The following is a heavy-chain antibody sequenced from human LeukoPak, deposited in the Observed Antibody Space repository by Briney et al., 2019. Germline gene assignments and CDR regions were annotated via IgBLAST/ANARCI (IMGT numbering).Heavy chain of an antibody. D-gene: IGHD5-12*01. Sequence: GSLRLSCAASGFTFSSYAMSWVRQAPGKGLEWVSAISGSGGSTYYADSVEGRFTISRGNSKNTLYLQMNSLRAEDTAVYYCAKKEMATSAFDYWGQGTLVTVSS. CDR2: ISGSGGST. V-gene: IGHV3-23*01. CDR1: GFTFSSYA. CDR3: AKKEMATSAFDY. J-gene: IGHJ4*02.